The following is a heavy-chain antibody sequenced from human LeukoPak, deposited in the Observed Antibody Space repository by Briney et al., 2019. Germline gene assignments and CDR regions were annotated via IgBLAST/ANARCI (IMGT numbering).Heavy chain of an antibody. V-gene: IGHV3-23*01. D-gene: IGHD3-16*01. CDR3: AKDLRERIVPNYSFAY. J-gene: IGHJ4*02. CDR1: GFPFNTLD. CDR2: VSGSGRTT. Sequence: PGGSLTLSCTASGFPFNTLDEIGFRQAPGKGLEWVSAVSGSGRTTYYADSVKGRFTISRDNSKNTLYLKMSSLRAEDTAVYYCAKDLRERIVPNYSFAYWRRGTLVTVSS.